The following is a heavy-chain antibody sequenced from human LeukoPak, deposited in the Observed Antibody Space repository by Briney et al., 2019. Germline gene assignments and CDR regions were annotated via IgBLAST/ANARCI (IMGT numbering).Heavy chain of an antibody. CDR1: GYTFTSYY. D-gene: IGHD5-18*01. Sequence: ASVKVSCKASGYTFTSYYMHWVRQAPGQGLEWMGIINPSGGSTSYAQKFQGRVTMTRDTSTSTVYMELSSLRSEDTAVYYCASGGLVDTAMVSLVDYWGQGTLVTVSS. CDR3: ASGGLVDTAMVSLVDY. J-gene: IGHJ4*02. V-gene: IGHV1-46*01. CDR2: INPSGGST.